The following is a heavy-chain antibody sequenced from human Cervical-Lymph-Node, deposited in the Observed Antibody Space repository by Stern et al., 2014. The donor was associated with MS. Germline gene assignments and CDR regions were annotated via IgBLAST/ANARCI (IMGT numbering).Heavy chain of an antibody. V-gene: IGHV1-8*02. CDR3: ARRTTYQYGLDV. J-gene: IGHJ6*02. CDR2: MNPNSGIT. CDR1: GYTFISYD. D-gene: IGHD1-1*01. Sequence: VQLVESGTELKKPGASVTISCKASGYTFISYDINWVRQAIGQGLEWMGWMNPNSGITVLTQKFQGRVTMTRDTSINTAYMELSSLRSEDTAVYYCARRTTYQYGLDVWGQGTAVTVSS.